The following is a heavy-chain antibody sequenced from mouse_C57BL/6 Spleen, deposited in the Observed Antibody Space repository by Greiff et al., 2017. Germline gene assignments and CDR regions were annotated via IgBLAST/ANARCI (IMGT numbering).Heavy chain of an antibody. CDR3: ASRNWDEEYAMDY. V-gene: IGHV7-3*01. D-gene: IGHD4-1*02. J-gene: IGHJ4*01. Sequence: EVMLVESGGGLVQPGGSLSLSCAASGFTFTDYYMSWVRQPPGKALEWLGFIRNKANGYTTEYSASVKGRFTISRDNSQSILYLQMNALRAEDSATYYCASRNWDEEYAMDYWGQGTSVTVSS. CDR1: GFTFTDYY. CDR2: IRNKANGYTT.